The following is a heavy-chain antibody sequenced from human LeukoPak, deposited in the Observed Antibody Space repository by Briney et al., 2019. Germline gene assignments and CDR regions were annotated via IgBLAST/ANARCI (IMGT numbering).Heavy chain of an antibody. V-gene: IGHV3-21*04. CDR1: GFTFSSYS. D-gene: IGHD5-12*01. CDR2: ISSSSSYI. CDR3: ANKRGLRSVGY. Sequence: GGSLRLSCAASGFTFSSYSMNWVRQAPGKGLEWVSSISSSSSYIYYADSVKGRFTISRDNSKNTLYLQMNSLRAEDTAVYYCANKRGLRSVGYWGQGTLVTVSS. J-gene: IGHJ4*02.